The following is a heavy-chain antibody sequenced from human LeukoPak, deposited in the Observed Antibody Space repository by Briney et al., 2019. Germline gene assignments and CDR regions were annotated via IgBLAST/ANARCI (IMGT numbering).Heavy chain of an antibody. CDR1: GFTFSNYA. CDR3: AKVGGDGRTPLAISDY. V-gene: IGHV3-23*01. D-gene: IGHD2-21*02. CDR2: ISGSDYA. J-gene: IGHJ4*02. Sequence: GGSLGLSCAASGFTFSNYAMGWVRQAPGKGLEWVSGISGSDYAYYTDSVKGRFTISRDNSKNTLYLQMSSLRAEDTAVYYCAKVGGDGRTPLAISDYWGQGTLVTVSS.